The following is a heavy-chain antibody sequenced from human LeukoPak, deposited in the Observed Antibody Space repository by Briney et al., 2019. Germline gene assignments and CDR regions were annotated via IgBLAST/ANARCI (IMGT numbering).Heavy chain of an antibody. V-gene: IGHV4-59*12. CDR3: ARDLLTWGRNAFDI. D-gene: IGHD7-27*01. CDR2: IYYSGST. CDR1: GGSISSYY. J-gene: IGHJ3*02. Sequence: SETLSLTCTVSGGSISSYYWSWIRQPPGKGLEWIGYIYYSGSTNYNPSLKSRVTISVDTSKNQFSLKLSSVTAADTAVYYCARDLLTWGRNAFDIWGQGTMVTVSS.